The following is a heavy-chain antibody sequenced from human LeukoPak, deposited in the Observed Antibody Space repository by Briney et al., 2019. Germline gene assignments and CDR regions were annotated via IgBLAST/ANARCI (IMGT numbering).Heavy chain of an antibody. V-gene: IGHV3-23*01. CDR2: MTGSGGSS. CDR3: AKMKGQRLNDYCMDV. Sequence: GGSLRLSCAASGFTFSSYWMSWVRQAPGKGLEWVSGMTGSGGSSYYADSVKGRFTISRDNAKNALYLQMNSLRADDTALYYCAKMKGQRLNDYCMDVWGKGTTVTVSS. CDR1: GFTFSSYW. J-gene: IGHJ6*03.